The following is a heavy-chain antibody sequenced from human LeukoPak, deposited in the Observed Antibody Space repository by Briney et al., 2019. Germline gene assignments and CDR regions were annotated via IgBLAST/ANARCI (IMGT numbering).Heavy chain of an antibody. J-gene: IGHJ3*02. D-gene: IGHD1-14*01. CDR1: GGSISSYY. CDR2: IYYSGST. V-gene: IGHV4-59*01. CDR3: ARSRISGDDAFDI. Sequence: SETLSLTCTVSGGSISSYYWSWIRQPPGKGLEWIGYIYYSGSTNYNPSLKSRVTISVDTSKNQFPLKLSSVTAADTAVYYCARSRISGDDAFDIWGQGTMVTVSS.